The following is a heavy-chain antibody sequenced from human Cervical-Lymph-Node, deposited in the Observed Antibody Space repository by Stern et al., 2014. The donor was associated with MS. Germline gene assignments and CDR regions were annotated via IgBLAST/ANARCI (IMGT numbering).Heavy chain of an antibody. J-gene: IGHJ6*02. CDR3: ARDCITGNTCNGMDV. V-gene: IGHV1-69*04. D-gene: IGHD1-7*01. CDR1: GGTLSSYV. Sequence: QVQLVQSGAEVKKPGSSVKVSCKASGGTLSSYVISWVRQAPGQGLEWMGRIIPILGIANYVQKFQGRVTLTADISTSTAYMELSSLRSEDTAVYYCARDCITGNTCNGMDVWGQGTTVTVSS. CDR2: IIPILGIA.